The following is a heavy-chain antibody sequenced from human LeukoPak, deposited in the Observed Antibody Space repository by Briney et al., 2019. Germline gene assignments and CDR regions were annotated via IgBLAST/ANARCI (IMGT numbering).Heavy chain of an antibody. CDR1: GFTFSGYA. D-gene: IGHD5/OR15-5a*01. CDR3: ARDLRRFAAYYFDY. V-gene: IGHV3-30*03. Sequence: GGSLRLSCAASGFTFSGYAIHWVRQAPGKGLEWVAVISSDGRDKHHADSVKGRFTISRDNSKNTLYLQTNSLRAEDTAVYYCARDLRRFAAYYFDYWGQGTLVTVSP. CDR2: ISSDGRDK. J-gene: IGHJ4*02.